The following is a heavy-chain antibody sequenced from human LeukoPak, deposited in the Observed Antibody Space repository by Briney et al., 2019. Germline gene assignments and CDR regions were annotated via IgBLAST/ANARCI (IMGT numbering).Heavy chain of an antibody. J-gene: IGHJ5*02. Sequence: SETLSLTCAVYGGSFSGYYWSWIRQPPGKGLEWIGEINHSGSTNYNPSLKSRVTISVDTSKNQFSLKLSSVPAADTAVYYCAKLGVIAVAGSNWFDPWGQGTLVTVSS. CDR3: AKLGVIAVAGSNWFDP. CDR1: GGSFSGYY. V-gene: IGHV4-34*01. D-gene: IGHD6-19*01. CDR2: INHSGST.